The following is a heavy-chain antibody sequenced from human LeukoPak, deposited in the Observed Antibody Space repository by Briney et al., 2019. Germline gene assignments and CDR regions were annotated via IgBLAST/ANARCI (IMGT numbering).Heavy chain of an antibody. CDR3: ATYMNWVAGDV. CDR1: GFSFSDSW. Sequence: PGGSLRLSCAASGFSFSDSWMSWVRQAPGKGPEWVANIKEDESQEHYADSVKGRFTVSRDNAKNSLFLQMNSLRVEDTAVYYCATYMNWVAGDVWGQGTTVSVSS. V-gene: IGHV3-7*01. CDR2: IKEDESQE. J-gene: IGHJ6*02. D-gene: IGHD7-27*01.